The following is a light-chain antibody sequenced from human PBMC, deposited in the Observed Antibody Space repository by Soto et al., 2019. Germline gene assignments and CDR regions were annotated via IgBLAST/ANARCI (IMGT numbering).Light chain of an antibody. CDR3: QQANSLPFI. Sequence: DIQIKQSPSSVSASVGDRVTIACRASRDISTWLAWYQQKPGKAPKLLIYGASNLQSGVPSRFSGRGSGTDFTLTISSMQPEAFGNYYCQQANSLPFILAQGTKVDIK. J-gene: IGKJ2*01. V-gene: IGKV1D-12*01. CDR2: GAS. CDR1: RDISTW.